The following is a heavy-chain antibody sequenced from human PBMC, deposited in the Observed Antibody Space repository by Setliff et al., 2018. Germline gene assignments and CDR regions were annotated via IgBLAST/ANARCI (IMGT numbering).Heavy chain of an antibody. CDR3: ARGKIRITMIVVPTGGAFDI. CDR2: IYYSGST. CDR1: GGSISSSSYY. J-gene: IGHJ3*02. Sequence: SETLSLTCTVSGGSISSSSYYWGWIRQPPGKGLEWIGSIYYSGSTYYNPSLKSRVTISVDTSKNQFSLKLSSVTAADTAVYYCARGKIRITMIVVPTGGAFDIWGQETMVTVSS. V-gene: IGHV4-39*07. D-gene: IGHD3-22*01.